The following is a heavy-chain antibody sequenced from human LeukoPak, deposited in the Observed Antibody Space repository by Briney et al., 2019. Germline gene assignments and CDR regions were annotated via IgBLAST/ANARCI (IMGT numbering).Heavy chain of an antibody. CDR2: ISYDGSNK. J-gene: IGHJ6*02. V-gene: IGHV3-30*03. D-gene: IGHD1-7*01. Sequence: GGSLRLSCAASGCTFSSYGMHWVRQAPGKGLEWVAVISYDGSNKYYADSVKGRFTISRDNSKNTLYLQMNSLRAEDTAVYYCAATGTTEDYYYGMDVWGQGTTVTVSS. CDR3: AATGTTEDYYYGMDV. CDR1: GCTFSSYG.